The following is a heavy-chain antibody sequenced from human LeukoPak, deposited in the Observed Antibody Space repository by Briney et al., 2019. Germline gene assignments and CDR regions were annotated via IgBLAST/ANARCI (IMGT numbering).Heavy chain of an antibody. CDR1: GFTFSSYG. CDR2: ISYDGSSK. V-gene: IGHV3-30*18. J-gene: IGHJ5*02. CDR3: AKDNGWFDP. Sequence: PGGSLRLSCAASGFTFSSYGMHWVRQAPGKGLEWVAVISYDGSSKYYADSVKGRFTISRDNSKNTLYLQMNSLRAEDTAVYYCAKDNGWFDPWGQGTLVTVSS.